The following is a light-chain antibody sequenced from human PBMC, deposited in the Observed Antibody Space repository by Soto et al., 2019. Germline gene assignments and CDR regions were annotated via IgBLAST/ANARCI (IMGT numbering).Light chain of an antibody. Sequence: RVTTQSPSTLSASPGERATLSCRASQNVTADLAWYQQKPGQAPTLLIYRTPTMDTGIPTRFSGSGSGTDSTLTISILQSEDFAVYYCQEYNCRSTFGQRTKVEIK. CDR3: QEYNCRST. CDR2: RTP. V-gene: IGKV3-15*01. CDR1: QNVTAD. J-gene: IGKJ1*01.